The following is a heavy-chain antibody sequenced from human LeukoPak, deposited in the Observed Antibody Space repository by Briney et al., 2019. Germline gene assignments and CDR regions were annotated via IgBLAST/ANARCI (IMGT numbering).Heavy chain of an antibody. CDR3: ARLPLAAAGRGYYYYYGMDV. V-gene: IGHV4-61*05. J-gene: IGHJ6*02. CDR1: GGSISSSSYY. D-gene: IGHD6-13*01. Sequence: SETLSLTCTVSGGSISSSSYYWGWIRQPPGKGLEWIGYIYYSGSTNYNPSLKSRVTISVDTSKNQFSLKPSSVTAADTAVYYCARLPLAAAGRGYYYYYGMDVWGQGTTVTVSS. CDR2: IYYSGST.